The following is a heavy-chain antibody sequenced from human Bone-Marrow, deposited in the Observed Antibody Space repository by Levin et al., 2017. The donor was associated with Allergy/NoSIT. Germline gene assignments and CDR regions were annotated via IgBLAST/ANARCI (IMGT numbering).Heavy chain of an antibody. CDR1: GGSISSSSYY. J-gene: IGHJ5*02. Sequence: SETLSLTCTVSGGSISSSSYYWGWIRQPPGKGLEWIGTIYYRRNTYYNPSLRSRVTISLDTSKNQFSLKLSSVTAADTAVYYCARLTAAAPTSPFDPWGQGTLVTVSS. CDR2: IYYRRNT. D-gene: IGHD6-13*01. V-gene: IGHV4-39*01. CDR3: ARLTAAAPTSPFDP.